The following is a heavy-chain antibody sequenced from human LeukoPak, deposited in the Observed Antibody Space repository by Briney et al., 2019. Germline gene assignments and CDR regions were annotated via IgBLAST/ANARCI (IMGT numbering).Heavy chain of an antibody. CDR1: GGSFSGYY. J-gene: IGHJ4*02. Sequence: SETLSLTCAVYGGSFSGYYWSWIRQPPGKGLEWIGEINHSGSTNCNPSLKSRVTISVDTSKNQFSLKLSSVTAADTAVYYCARTIWFGELLPFDYWGQGTLVTVSS. V-gene: IGHV4-34*01. D-gene: IGHD3-10*01. CDR2: INHSGST. CDR3: ARTIWFGELLPFDY.